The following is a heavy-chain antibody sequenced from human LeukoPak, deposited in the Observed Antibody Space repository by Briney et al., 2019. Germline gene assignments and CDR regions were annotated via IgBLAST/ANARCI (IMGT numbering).Heavy chain of an antibody. Sequence: SETLSLTCTVSGGSISSSSYYWSWIRQPPEKGLEWIGEINHSGSTNYNPSLKSRVTISVDTSKNQFSLKLSSVTAADTAVYYCAKAGSGSYYDILTTGLEFDYWGQGTLVTVSS. J-gene: IGHJ4*02. D-gene: IGHD3-9*01. CDR1: GGSISSSSYY. V-gene: IGHV4-39*07. CDR2: INHSGST. CDR3: AKAGSGSYYDILTTGLEFDY.